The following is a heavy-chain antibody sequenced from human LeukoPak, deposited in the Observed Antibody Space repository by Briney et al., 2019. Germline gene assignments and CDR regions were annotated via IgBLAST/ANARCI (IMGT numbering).Heavy chain of an antibody. CDR3: AKDQKWGPADYYFDS. D-gene: IGHD2-2*01. J-gene: IGHJ4*02. CDR1: GFTLSNYA. V-gene: IGHV3-30*18. Sequence: GGSLRLSCAASGFTLSNYAMHWVRQAPGKGLEWVTVISTDGKDKKYADSVKGRFAISRDNSKNTLDLQMDSLRAEDTAVYYCAKDQKWGPADYYFDSWGQGTLVTVSS. CDR2: ISTDGKDK.